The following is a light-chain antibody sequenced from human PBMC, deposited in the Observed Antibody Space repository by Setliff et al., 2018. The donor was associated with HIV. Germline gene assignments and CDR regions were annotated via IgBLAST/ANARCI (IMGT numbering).Light chain of an antibody. Sequence: QSALTQPPSVSGSPGQSIIISCTGTINNIGSYNRVSWYQQRPGTAPKLIIFEVNKRPSGVSNRFSGSKSGSTASLAISGLQADDEGDYYCSSYTSRSTYVFGTGTKVTVL. CDR1: INNIGSYNR. CDR2: EVN. CDR3: SSYTSRSTYV. J-gene: IGLJ1*01. V-gene: IGLV2-14*02.